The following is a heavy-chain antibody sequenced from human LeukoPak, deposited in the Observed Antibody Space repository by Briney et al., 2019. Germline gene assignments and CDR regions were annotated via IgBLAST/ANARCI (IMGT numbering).Heavy chain of an antibody. CDR1: GGSFSGYY. Sequence: PSETLSLTCAVYGGSFSGYYWSWIRQPPGKGLEWIGEINHSGSTNYNPSLKSRVTISVDTSKNQFSLKLSSVTAADTAVYYCARKARKGKWLLPYNWFDPWGQGTLVTVSS. CDR3: ARKARKGKWLLPYNWFDP. CDR2: INHSGST. V-gene: IGHV4-34*01. J-gene: IGHJ5*02. D-gene: IGHD3-22*01.